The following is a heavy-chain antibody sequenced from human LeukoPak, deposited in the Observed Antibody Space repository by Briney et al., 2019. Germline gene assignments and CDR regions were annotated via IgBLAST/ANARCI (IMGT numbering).Heavy chain of an antibody. D-gene: IGHD3-10*01. V-gene: IGHV3-53*05. CDR1: GFTVSSNY. J-gene: IGHJ4*02. CDR2: IYSGGST. CDR3: AKDGRITMVRGGEYFDY. Sequence: GGSLRLSCAASGFTVSSNYMSWVRQAPGKGLEWVSVIYSGGSTCCADSVKGRFTISRDNSKNTLYLQMNSLRAEDTAVYYCAKDGRITMVRGGEYFDYWGQGTLVTVSS.